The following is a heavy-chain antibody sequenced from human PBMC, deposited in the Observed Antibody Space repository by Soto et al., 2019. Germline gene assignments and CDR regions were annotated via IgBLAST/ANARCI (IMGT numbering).Heavy chain of an antibody. CDR3: ARESGYDILTGYSDV. CDR2: IYSGGST. Sequence: PGGSLRLSCAASGFTASSNYMSWVRQAPGKGLEWVSVIYSGGSTYYADSVKGRFTISRDNSKNTLYLQMNSLRAEDTAVYYCARESGYDILTGYSDVWGQGTTVTVSS. CDR1: GFTASSNY. D-gene: IGHD3-9*01. V-gene: IGHV3-53*01. J-gene: IGHJ6*02.